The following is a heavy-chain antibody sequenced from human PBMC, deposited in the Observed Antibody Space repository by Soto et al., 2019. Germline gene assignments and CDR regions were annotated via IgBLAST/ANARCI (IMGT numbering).Heavy chain of an antibody. Sequence: SETLSLTCTVSAGSISSSSYYCGRIRQPPGKGLEWIGSIYYSGSTYYNPSLKSRVTISVDTSKNQFALKLSSVTAADTAVYYCARALITTSAFDIWGQGTMVTVS. D-gene: IGHD3-22*01. CDR2: IYYSGST. CDR3: ARALITTSAFDI. V-gene: IGHV4-39*01. J-gene: IGHJ3*02. CDR1: AGSISSSSYY.